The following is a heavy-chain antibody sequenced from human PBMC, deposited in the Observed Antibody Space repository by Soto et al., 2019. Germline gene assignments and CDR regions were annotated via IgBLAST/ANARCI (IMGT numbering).Heavy chain of an antibody. D-gene: IGHD3-3*01. CDR1: GFTFSNYA. CDR2: IYGTGSTT. CDR3: AKTSGSGYHSWFDP. V-gene: IGHV3-23*01. Sequence: PGGSLRLSCEASGFTFSNYAMSWVGQAPGKGLEWVSAIYGTGSTTYYADSVKGRFTISRDNSNNTLYLQMNSLRAEDTARYYCAKTSGSGYHSWFDPWGPGTVVTVSS. J-gene: IGHJ5*02.